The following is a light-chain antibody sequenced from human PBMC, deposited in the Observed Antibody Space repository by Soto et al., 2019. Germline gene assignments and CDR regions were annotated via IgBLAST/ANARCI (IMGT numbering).Light chain of an antibody. Sequence: EIVLTQSPGTLSLSPGERATLSCRASQSVSSDLAWYQHKPGQAPRLLIYGASTRATGIPARFSGRGSGTEFTLTISSLQSVDFAVYYCQQYDIWPQTFGQGTKVDIK. CDR1: QSVSSD. CDR2: GAS. CDR3: QQYDIWPQT. V-gene: IGKV3-15*01. J-gene: IGKJ1*01.